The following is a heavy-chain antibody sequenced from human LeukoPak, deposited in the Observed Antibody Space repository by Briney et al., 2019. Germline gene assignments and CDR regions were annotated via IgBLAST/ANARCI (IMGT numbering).Heavy chain of an antibody. V-gene: IGHV1-2*02. CDR1: GYTFTGYY. J-gene: IGHJ4*02. D-gene: IGHD2-2*01. Sequence: EASVKASCKASGYTFTGYYMHWVRQAPGQGLEWMGWINPNSGGTNYAQKFQGRVTMTRDTSISTAYMELSRLRSDDTAVYYCARDPSSMSYSSSTSPLGDYWGQGTLVTVSS. CDR2: INPNSGGT. CDR3: ARDPSSMSYSSSTSPLGDY.